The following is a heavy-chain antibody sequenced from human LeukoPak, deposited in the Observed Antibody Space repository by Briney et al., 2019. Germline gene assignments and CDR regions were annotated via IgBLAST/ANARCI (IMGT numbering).Heavy chain of an antibody. V-gene: IGHV3-13*01. Sequence: QPGGSLRLSCAASGFTFRSYDMHWVRQAPGKGLEWVSAFHTDGGTFYLDSVKGRFTISREDAKNSLYLQMNTLRAGDTAVYYCARGSGPGVTTIDSWGQGTLVIVSS. J-gene: IGHJ4*02. D-gene: IGHD4-17*01. CDR3: ARGSGPGVTTIDS. CDR1: GFTFRSYD. CDR2: FHTDGGT.